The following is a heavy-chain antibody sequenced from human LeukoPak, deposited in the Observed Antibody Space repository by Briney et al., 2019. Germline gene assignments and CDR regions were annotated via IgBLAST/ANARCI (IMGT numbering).Heavy chain of an antibody. CDR2: ISSSSSYI. J-gene: IGHJ4*02. D-gene: IGHD6-13*01. V-gene: IGHV3-21*01. Sequence: KPGGSLRLSCAASGFTFSSYSMNWVRQAPGKGLEWVSSISSSSSYIYYADSVKGRFTISRDNAKNSLYLQMNSLRAEDTAVYYCARDLIAAAGYYFDYWGREPWSPSPQ. CDR3: ARDLIAAAGYYFDY. CDR1: GFTFSSYS.